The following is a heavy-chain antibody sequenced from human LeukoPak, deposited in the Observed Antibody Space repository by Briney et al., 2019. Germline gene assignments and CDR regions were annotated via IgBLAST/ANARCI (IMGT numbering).Heavy chain of an antibody. D-gene: IGHD1-26*01. V-gene: IGHV3-21*01. Sequence: PGGSLRLPCAASGFTFSSYGMNWVRQAPGKGLEWVSSITSSSYKYYADSVKGRFTISRDNAKNSLYLQMNSLRAEDTAVYYCARVLDSGNYYFDYWGQGTLVTVSS. CDR2: ITSSSYK. CDR1: GFTFSSYG. J-gene: IGHJ4*02. CDR3: ARVLDSGNYYFDY.